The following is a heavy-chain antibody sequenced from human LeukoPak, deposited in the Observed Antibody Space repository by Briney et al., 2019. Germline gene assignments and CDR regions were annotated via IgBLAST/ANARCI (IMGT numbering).Heavy chain of an antibody. CDR1: GFTFSNYW. CDR3: AREFEGQEAGAYGSGSYDVFDI. Sequence: GGSLRLSCAASGFTFSNYWMHWVRGAPGKGLVWVSRITSDASSTSYADSVKGRFTISRDNAKNTLYLRMNSLRAEDTAVYYCAREFEGQEAGAYGSGSYDVFDIWGQGTMVTVSS. CDR2: ITSDASST. J-gene: IGHJ3*02. V-gene: IGHV3-74*01. D-gene: IGHD3-10*01.